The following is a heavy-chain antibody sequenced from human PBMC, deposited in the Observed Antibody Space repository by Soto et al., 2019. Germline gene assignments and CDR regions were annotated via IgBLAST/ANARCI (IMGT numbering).Heavy chain of an antibody. D-gene: IGHD5-12*01. CDR3: ARGPLRNWFDP. CDR2: INAGNGNT. J-gene: IGHJ5*02. V-gene: IGHV1-3*01. Sequence: SSVKVSCKASGYTFTSYAMHWVRQAPGQRLEWMGWINAGNGNTKYLQKFQGRVTITKNTSASTAYMELSSLRSEDTAVYYCARGPLRNWFDPWGQGTLVNVSS. CDR1: GYTFTSYA.